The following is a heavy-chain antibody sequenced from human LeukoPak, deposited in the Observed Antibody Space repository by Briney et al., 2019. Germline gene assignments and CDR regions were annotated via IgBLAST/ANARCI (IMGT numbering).Heavy chain of an antibody. Sequence: ASVKVSCKASGYTFTSYYMHWVRQAPGQGLEWMGWINPNSGGTNYAQKFQGRVTMTRDTSISTAYMELSRLRSDDTAVYYCATLGHLDTAMEPNDYWGQGTLVTVSS. CDR1: GYTFTSYY. J-gene: IGHJ4*02. CDR2: INPNSGGT. D-gene: IGHD5-18*01. V-gene: IGHV1-2*02. CDR3: ATLGHLDTAMEPNDY.